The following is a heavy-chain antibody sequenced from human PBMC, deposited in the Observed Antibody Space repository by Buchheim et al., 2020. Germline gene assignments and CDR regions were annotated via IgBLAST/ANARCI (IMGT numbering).Heavy chain of an antibody. J-gene: IGHJ6*02. CDR2: INPSGGST. CDR1: GYTFTSYY. Sequence: QVQLVQSGAEVKKPGASVKVSCKASGYTFTSYYMHWVRQAPGQGLEWMGIINPSGGSTSYAQQFQGRVTMTRDTSTSTVYMELSSLRSEDTAVYYCARVSPPHSSSLTIGMDVWGQGTT. D-gene: IGHD6-13*01. V-gene: IGHV1-46*01. CDR3: ARVSPPHSSSLTIGMDV.